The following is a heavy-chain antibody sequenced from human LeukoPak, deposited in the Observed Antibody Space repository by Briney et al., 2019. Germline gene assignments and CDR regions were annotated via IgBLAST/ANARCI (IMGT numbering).Heavy chain of an antibody. D-gene: IGHD6-13*01. CDR2: MSPNSDYT. J-gene: IGHJ4*02. CDR1: GYTFTSYD. V-gene: IGHV1-8*01. CDR3: ARGAAAGYDY. Sequence: ASVKVSCKASGYTFTSYDINWVRQAPGQGLEWMGWMSPNSDYTGYAQKFQGRVTMTRNTSISTAYMELSSLRSDDTAMYFCARGAAAGYDYWGQGTLVAVSS.